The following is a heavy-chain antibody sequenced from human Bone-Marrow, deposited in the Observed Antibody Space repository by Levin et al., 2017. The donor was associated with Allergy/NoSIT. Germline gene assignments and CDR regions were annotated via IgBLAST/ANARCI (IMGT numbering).Heavy chain of an antibody. D-gene: IGHD1/OR15-1a*01. CDR3: AREDGSTIDY. Sequence: PSETLSLTCTVSGGSISSGGYYWSWIRQQPGKGLEWIGYIYYSGNTYYNPSLKSRVMISVDTSKNQFSLKVSAVTAADTAVYYCAREDGSTIDYWGQGILVTVSS. CDR2: IYYSGNT. V-gene: IGHV4-31*03. J-gene: IGHJ4*02. CDR1: GGSISSGGYY.